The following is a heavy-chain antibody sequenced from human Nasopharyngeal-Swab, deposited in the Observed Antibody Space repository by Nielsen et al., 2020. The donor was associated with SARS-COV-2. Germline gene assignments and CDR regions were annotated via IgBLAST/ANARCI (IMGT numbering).Heavy chain of an antibody. CDR3: ARNDYGDRDFDY. V-gene: IGHV2-5*02. CDR2: IYWDDDK. Sequence: WLLHPPGKVLEWLALIYWDDDKRYSPSLKSRLTITKDTSKNQVVLTMTNMDPVDTATYYCARNDYGDRDFDYWGQGTLVTVSS. J-gene: IGHJ4*02. D-gene: IGHD4-17*01.